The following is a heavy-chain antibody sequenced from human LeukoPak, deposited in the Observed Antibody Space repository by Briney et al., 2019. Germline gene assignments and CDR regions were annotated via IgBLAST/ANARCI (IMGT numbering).Heavy chain of an antibody. D-gene: IGHD6-19*01. J-gene: IGHJ4*02. CDR3: ARETDSSGWYAFDY. V-gene: IGHV3-11*04. CDR2: ISSSSSTI. Sequence: GALRLSCAASGFTFSDYYMSWIRQAPGKGLEWVSYISSSSSTIYYADSVKGRFTISRDNAKNSLYLQMNSLRAEDTAVYYCARETDSSGWYAFDYWGQGTLVTVSS. CDR1: GFTFSDYY.